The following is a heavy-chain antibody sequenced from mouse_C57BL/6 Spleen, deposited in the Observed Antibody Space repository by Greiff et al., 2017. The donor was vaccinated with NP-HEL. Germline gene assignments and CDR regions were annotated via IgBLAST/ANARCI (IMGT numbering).Heavy chain of an antibody. CDR1: GYTFTSYW. Sequence: EVQLQQSGTVLARPGASVKMSCKTSGYTFTSYWMHWVKQRPGQGLEWIGAIYPGNSDTSYNQKFKGKAKLTAVTSASTAYMELSSLTNEDSAVYYCTRYYSNPLSHAMDYWGQGTSVTVSS. D-gene: IGHD2-5*01. V-gene: IGHV1-5*01. CDR2: IYPGNSDT. CDR3: TRYYSNPLSHAMDY. J-gene: IGHJ4*01.